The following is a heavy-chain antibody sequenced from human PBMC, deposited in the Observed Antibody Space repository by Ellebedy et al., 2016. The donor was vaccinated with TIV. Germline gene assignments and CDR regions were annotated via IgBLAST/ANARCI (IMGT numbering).Heavy chain of an antibody. V-gene: IGHV3-21*04. CDR1: GFTFSSYT. J-gene: IGHJ4*02. Sequence: PGGSLRLSCAASGFTFSSYTMNWVRQAPGKGLEWVSYISSSSTYIYYADSVGGRFNISRDNAKNSLYLEMNNLRADDTAVYYCERDVTGIRGFGYWGQGTLVTVSS. CDR2: ISSSSTYI. CDR3: ERDVTGIRGFGY. D-gene: IGHD7-27*01.